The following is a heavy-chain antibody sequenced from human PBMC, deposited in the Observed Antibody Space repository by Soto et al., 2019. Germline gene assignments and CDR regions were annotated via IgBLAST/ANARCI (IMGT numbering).Heavy chain of an antibody. Sequence: QVQLVQSGAEVKKPGSSVKVSCKASGGTFSSYAISWVRQAPGQGLEWMGGIIPIFGTAHYAQKFQGRVTITADESTITAYMELSSLRSEDTAVYYCARAVDKAMVSPYYYGMEVWGQGTTVTVSS. J-gene: IGHJ6*02. CDR3: ARAVDKAMVSPYYYGMEV. V-gene: IGHV1-69*01. D-gene: IGHD5-18*01. CDR1: GGTFSSYA. CDR2: IIPIFGTA.